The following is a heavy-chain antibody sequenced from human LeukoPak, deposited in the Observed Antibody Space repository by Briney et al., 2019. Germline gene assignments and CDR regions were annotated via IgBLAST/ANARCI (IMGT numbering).Heavy chain of an antibody. CDR1: GGSISGYY. V-gene: IGHV4-4*07. D-gene: IGHD6-6*01. Sequence: SETLSLACTVSGGSISGYYSSWIRQPAGKGPEWLGRIRTNGDTHYNPSLEGRVTMSVDTSQNRFYLTLTSVTAADRAVYYCAKDGGRHCTPRRCTYQLYFVDVWGKGTMVTVSS. J-gene: IGHJ6*03. CDR2: IRTNGDT. CDR3: AKDGGRHCTPRRCTYQLYFVDV.